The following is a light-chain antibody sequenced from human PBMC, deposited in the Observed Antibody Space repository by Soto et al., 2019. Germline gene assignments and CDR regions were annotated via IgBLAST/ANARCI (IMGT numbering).Light chain of an antibody. CDR1: SSDIGAYDY. J-gene: IGLJ1*01. Sequence: QSVPTQPASLSGSPGKSITISCTGTSSDIGAYDYVSWFQQHPGNAPKLMISEANNRPSANSNRFSSFKSGTTAYLAISVLQVEDDAEYFCFYYTTTSTHVFGTGTKVTVL. V-gene: IGLV2-14*01. CDR3: FYYTTTSTHV. CDR2: EAN.